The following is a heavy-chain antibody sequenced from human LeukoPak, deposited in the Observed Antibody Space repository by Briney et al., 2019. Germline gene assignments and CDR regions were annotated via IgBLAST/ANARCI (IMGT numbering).Heavy chain of an antibody. V-gene: IGHV1-8*01. CDR3: ARGQIVYSFDRSGYFDY. CDR2: MNPDSGNT. Sequence: ASVTVSCKASGYTFTSYEINWVRQAPGQGLEWMGWMNPDSGNTDYAQPFQGRVTITRNTSISTAYMELSSPRSEDTAVYYCARGQIVYSFDRSGYFDYWGQGNLVTVSS. J-gene: IGHJ4*02. D-gene: IGHD3-22*01. CDR1: GYTFTSYE.